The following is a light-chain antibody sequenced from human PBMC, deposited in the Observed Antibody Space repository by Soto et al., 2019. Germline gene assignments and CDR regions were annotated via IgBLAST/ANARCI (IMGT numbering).Light chain of an antibody. CDR2: EVS. CDR1: SSDVGSYNL. CDR3: CSYAGSSTFYV. Sequence: QSALTQPASVSGSPGQSITISCTGTSSDVGSYNLVSWYQQHPGKAPKLMIYEVSKRPPGVSNRFSGSKSGNTASLTISGLQAEDEADYYCCSYAGSSTFYVLGTGTKLTVL. J-gene: IGLJ1*01. V-gene: IGLV2-23*02.